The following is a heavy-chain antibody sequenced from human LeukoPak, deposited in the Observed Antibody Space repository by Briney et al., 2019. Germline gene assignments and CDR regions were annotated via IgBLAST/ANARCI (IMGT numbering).Heavy chain of an antibody. CDR2: ISSSSSYT. CDR1: GFTFSAYA. D-gene: IGHD6-19*01. J-gene: IGHJ5*02. Sequence: GGSLRLSCEASGFTFSAYAMTWVRQAPGKGLEWVSYISSSSSYTNYADSVKGRFTISRDNAKNSLYLQMNSLRAEDTAVYYCARVRSGWYYWFDPWGQGTLVTVSS. V-gene: IGHV3-11*06. CDR3: ARVRSGWYYWFDP.